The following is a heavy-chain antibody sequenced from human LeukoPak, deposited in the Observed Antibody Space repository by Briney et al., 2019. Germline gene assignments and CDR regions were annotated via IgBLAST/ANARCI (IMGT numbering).Heavy chain of an antibody. CDR2: IYYSGST. V-gene: IGHV4-39*07. J-gene: IGHJ3*02. CDR1: GGSISSSSYY. CDR3: ATMGYSSSWYKAFDI. D-gene: IGHD6-13*01. Sequence: SETLSLTCTVSGGSISSSSYYWGWIRQPPGKGLEWIGSIYYSGSTYYNPSLKSRVTISVDKSKNQFSLKLSSVTAADTAVYYCATMGYSSSWYKAFDIWGQGTMVTVSS.